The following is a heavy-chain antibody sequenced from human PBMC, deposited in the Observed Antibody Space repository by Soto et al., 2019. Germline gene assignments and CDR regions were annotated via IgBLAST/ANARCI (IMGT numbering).Heavy chain of an antibody. CDR2: INSDGSST. J-gene: IGHJ6*02. CDR1: GFTFSSYW. V-gene: IGHV3-74*01. Sequence: PGGSLRLSCAASGFTFSSYWMHWVRQAPGKGLVWVSRINSDGSSTSYADSVKGRFTISRDNAKNTLYLQMNSLRAEDTAVYYCARDRADSARPRYGMDVWGQGTTVTVSS. CDR3: ARDRADSARPRYGMDV. D-gene: IGHD3-10*01.